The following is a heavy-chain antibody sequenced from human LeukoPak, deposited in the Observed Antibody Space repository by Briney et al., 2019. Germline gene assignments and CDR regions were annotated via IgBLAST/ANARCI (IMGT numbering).Heavy chain of an antibody. V-gene: IGHV3-7*01. CDR2: INQDGSGR. J-gene: IGHJ4*02. Sequence: GGSLRLSCVASGFTFSTYWMSWVRQAPGKGLEWVANINQDGSGRYHVDSVKGRITISRDNAKYSLYLQMNSLRAEDTAVYYCARDPDYGDPGPFWDYWGQGTLVTVSS. D-gene: IGHD4-17*01. CDR1: GFTFSTYW. CDR3: ARDPDYGDPGPFWDY.